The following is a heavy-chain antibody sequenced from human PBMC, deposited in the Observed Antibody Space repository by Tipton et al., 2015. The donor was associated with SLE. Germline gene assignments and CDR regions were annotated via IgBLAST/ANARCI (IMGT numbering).Heavy chain of an antibody. Sequence: TLSLTCTVSGGSISSYYWSWIRQPPGKGLEWIGEINHRGSTNYNPSLKSRVSISEDTSQNQFSLKLSSVTAADTAVYYCARQGLWALDIWGQGTMVTVSS. J-gene: IGHJ3*02. D-gene: IGHD2/OR15-2a*01. V-gene: IGHV4-34*01. CDR1: GGSISSYY. CDR2: INHRGST. CDR3: ARQGLWALDI.